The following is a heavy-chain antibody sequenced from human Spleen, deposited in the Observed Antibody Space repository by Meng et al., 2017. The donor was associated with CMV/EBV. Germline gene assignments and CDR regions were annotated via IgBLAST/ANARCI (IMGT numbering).Heavy chain of an antibody. CDR3: ATLTTYSWFDP. CDR2: IRYSGST. Sequence: SETLSLTCTVSGGSISSNSYYWGWIRQPPGKGLEWIGSIRYSGSTYYNPSLKSRVTISVDTSKNQFSLRLTSVTAADTAVYYCATLTTYSWFDPWGQGTLVTVSS. CDR1: GGSISSNSYY. J-gene: IGHJ5*02. V-gene: IGHV4-39*07. D-gene: IGHD4-11*01.